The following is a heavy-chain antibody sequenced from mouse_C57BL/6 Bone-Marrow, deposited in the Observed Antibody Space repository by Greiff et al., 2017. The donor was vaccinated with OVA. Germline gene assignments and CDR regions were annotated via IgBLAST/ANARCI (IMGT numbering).Heavy chain of an antibody. CDR1: GYTFTSYW. Sequence: QVQLQQPGAELVKPGASVKLSCKASGYTFTSYWMHWVQQRPGQGLEWIGMIHPNSGSTNYNEKFKSKATLTVDKSSSTAYMQLSSLKSENSAVDDCAGTTVVAFYYFDYWGQGTTLTVSA. J-gene: IGHJ2*01. D-gene: IGHD1-1*01. CDR2: IHPNSGST. CDR3: AGTTVVAFYYFDY. V-gene: IGHV1-64*01.